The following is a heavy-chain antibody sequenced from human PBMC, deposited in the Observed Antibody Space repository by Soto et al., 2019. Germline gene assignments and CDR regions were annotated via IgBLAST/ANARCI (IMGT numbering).Heavy chain of an antibody. J-gene: IGHJ4*02. CDR3: ARDQTALSFQRITMVRGNQPRIDY. D-gene: IGHD3-10*01. CDR1: GYTFTSYG. Sequence: ASVKVSCKASGYTFTSYGISWVRQAPGQGLEWMGWISAYNGNTNYAQKLQGRVTMTTDTSTSTAYMELRSLRSDDTAVYYCARDQTALSFQRITMVRGNQPRIDYWGQGTLVTVSS. CDR2: ISAYNGNT. V-gene: IGHV1-18*01.